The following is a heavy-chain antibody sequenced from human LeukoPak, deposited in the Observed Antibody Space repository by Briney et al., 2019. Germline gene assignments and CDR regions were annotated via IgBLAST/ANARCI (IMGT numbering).Heavy chain of an antibody. Sequence: SCKASGYTFTSYYMHWVRQAPDKGLEWVAVISDAGNKKYYADSVKGRFTISRDNSKFTLSLQMNSLRAEDTAVYYCARALGDALDIWGQGTMVTVSS. J-gene: IGHJ3*02. CDR3: ARALGDALDI. V-gene: IGHV3-30*03. CDR1: GYTFTSYY. CDR2: ISDAGNKK.